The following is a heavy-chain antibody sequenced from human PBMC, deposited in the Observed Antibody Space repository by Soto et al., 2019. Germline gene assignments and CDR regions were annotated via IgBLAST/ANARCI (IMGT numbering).Heavy chain of an antibody. CDR1: GYSFTSYW. CDR3: ATYSSSGSLGMDV. D-gene: IGHD6-6*01. V-gene: IGHV5-51*01. CDR2: IYPGDSDT. J-gene: IGHJ6*02. Sequence: PGESRKISCKGSGYSFTSYWLGLVRQMPGKGLEWMGIIYPGDSDTRYSPSFQGQVTITADKSISTAYLQWSSLKASDTAMYYCATYSSSGSLGMDVWGQGTTVTVS.